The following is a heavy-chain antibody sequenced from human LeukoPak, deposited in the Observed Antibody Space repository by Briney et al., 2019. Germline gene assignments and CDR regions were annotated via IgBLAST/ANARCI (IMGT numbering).Heavy chain of an antibody. Sequence: GGSLRLSCAASGCTFSSYGMHWVRQAPGKGLEWVAFIRYDGSNKYYADSVKGRFTISRDNSKNTLYLQMNSLGAEDTAVYYCANSQGYGDYVDAFDIWVQGTMVTVSS. CDR3: ANSQGYGDYVDAFDI. CDR2: IRYDGSNK. V-gene: IGHV3-30*02. D-gene: IGHD4-17*01. CDR1: GCTFSSYG. J-gene: IGHJ3*02.